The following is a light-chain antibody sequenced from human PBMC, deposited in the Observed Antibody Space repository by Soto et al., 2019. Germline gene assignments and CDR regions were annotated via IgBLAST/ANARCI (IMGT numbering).Light chain of an antibody. J-gene: IGKJ2*01. V-gene: IGKV3-20*01. CDR1: QSAANNY. CDR3: QQFVNSPYT. Sequence: EIVLTQSPGTLSLSPGERATLFCRASQSAANNYIAWYQQKPGQAPSLLIYGTSKRATGIPDRFNGSGSGTDLTLHITSVAPEDFAVYYCQQFVNSPYTFGQGTKLEI. CDR2: GTS.